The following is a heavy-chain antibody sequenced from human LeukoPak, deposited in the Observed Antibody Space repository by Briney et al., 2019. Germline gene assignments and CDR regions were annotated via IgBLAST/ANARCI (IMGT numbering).Heavy chain of an antibody. CDR1: GFTVSSNY. V-gene: IGHV3-23*01. CDR2: ISGSGGST. D-gene: IGHD3-22*01. J-gene: IGHJ4*02. Sequence: GGSLRLSCAASGFTVSSNYMSWVRQAPGKGLEWVSAISGSGGSTYYADSVKGRFTISRDNSKNTLYLQMNSLRAEDTAVYYCAKDRPSRDYDSSGYYHDYWGQGTLVTVSS. CDR3: AKDRPSRDYDSSGYYHDY.